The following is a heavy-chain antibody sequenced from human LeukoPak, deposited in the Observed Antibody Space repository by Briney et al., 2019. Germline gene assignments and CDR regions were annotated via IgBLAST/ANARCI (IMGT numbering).Heavy chain of an antibody. D-gene: IGHD4-17*01. CDR1: GFTFSSYG. J-gene: IGHJ5*02. Sequence: GGSLRLSCAASGFTFSSYGMHWVRQAPGKGLEWVAVISYDGSNKYYADSVKGRFTISRDNSKNTLYLQMNSLRAEDTAVYYCAKESTTVTHWFDPWGQGTLVTVSS. CDR2: ISYDGSNK. V-gene: IGHV3-30*18. CDR3: AKESTTVTHWFDP.